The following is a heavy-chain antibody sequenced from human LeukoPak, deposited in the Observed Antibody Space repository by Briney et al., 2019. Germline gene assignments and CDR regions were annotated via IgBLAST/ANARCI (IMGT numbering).Heavy chain of an antibody. CDR2: IYYSGST. CDR1: GGSISSGGYY. D-gene: IGHD3-16*02. CDR3: ARDHLPYYDYVSGSYRYPRDYYYYYGMDV. J-gene: IGHJ6*02. V-gene: IGHV4-31*03. Sequence: PSETLSLTCTVSGGSISSGGYYWSWIRQPPGKGRGWIGYIYYSGSTYYNPSLKSRVTVSADTSKTQFSLKLSSAPPAATAVYYCARDHLPYYDYVSGSYRYPRDYYYYYGMDVWGQGTTVTVSS.